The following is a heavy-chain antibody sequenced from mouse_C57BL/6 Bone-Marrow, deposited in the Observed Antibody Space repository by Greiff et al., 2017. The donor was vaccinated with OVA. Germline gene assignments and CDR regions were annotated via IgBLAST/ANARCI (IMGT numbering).Heavy chain of an antibody. CDR3: TTDDYDGYFDV. Sequence: VQLQQSGAELVWPGASVKLSCTASGFNIKDDYMHWVKQRPEQGLEWIGWIDPENGDTEYASKFQGKATITADTSSNTAYLQLSSLTSEDTAVYYCTTDDYDGYFDVWGTGTTVTVSS. V-gene: IGHV14-4*01. CDR1: GFNIKDDY. J-gene: IGHJ1*03. CDR2: IDPENGDT. D-gene: IGHD2-4*01.